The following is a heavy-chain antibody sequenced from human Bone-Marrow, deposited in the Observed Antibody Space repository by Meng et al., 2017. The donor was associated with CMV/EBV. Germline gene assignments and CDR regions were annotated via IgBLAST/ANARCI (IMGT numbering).Heavy chain of an antibody. CDR1: GFSLSTSGVG. CDR3: AHRTVGANYRWCDP. CDR2: IYWDDDK. D-gene: IGHD1-26*01. Sequence: QITLKEAGPTLVKPTQTLTMTCPFSGFSLSTSGVGVGWIRQPPGKALEWLALIYWDDDKRYSPSLKSRLTITKDTSKNQVVLTMTNMDPVDTATYYCAHRTVGANYRWCDPWGQGTLFTVSS. V-gene: IGHV2-5*02. J-gene: IGHJ5*02.